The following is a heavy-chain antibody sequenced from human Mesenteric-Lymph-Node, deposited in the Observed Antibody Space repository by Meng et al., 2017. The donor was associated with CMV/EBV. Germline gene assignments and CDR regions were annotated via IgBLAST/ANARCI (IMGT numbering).Heavy chain of an antibody. V-gene: IGHV4-39*01. D-gene: IGHD6-19*01. CDR3: ARPFPSWQSPRLDPFGA. Sequence: LQRRASGPGQVKPSETLSPTCTVSGDSISSFYYWGWIRQPPGRGLEWIGSVHYTGSTYYSPSLKSRVTVSVDTSKNQFSLRLTSVTAADTAVYYCARPFPSWQSPRLDPFGAWGQGTLVTVSS. CDR1: GDSISSFYY. CDR2: VHYTGST. J-gene: IGHJ5*02.